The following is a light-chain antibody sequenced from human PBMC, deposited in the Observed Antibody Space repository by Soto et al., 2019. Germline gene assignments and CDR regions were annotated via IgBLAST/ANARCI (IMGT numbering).Light chain of an antibody. J-gene: IGKJ1*01. CDR2: AAY. CDR1: QSISSY. Sequence: DIQLTQSPSTLSASAGDRVTITCRASQSISSYLTWYQQKPGKAPKLLIYAAYNLQGGVPSRFSGSGSGTDFTLTISSLQPEDFAAYYCQQSYDMPWTFGQGTKVDIK. V-gene: IGKV1-39*01. CDR3: QQSYDMPWT.